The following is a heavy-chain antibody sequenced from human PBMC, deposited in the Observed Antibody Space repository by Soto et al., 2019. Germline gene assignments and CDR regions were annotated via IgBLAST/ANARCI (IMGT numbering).Heavy chain of an antibody. CDR3: ARRYDSSGPYDAFDI. V-gene: IGHV5-51*01. Sequence: GESLKISCKGSGYSFTSYWIGWVRQMPGKGLEWMGIIYPGDSDTRYSPSFQGQVTISADKSISTAYLQWSSLKASDTAMYYCARRYDSSGPYDAFDIWGQGTMVTVPS. CDR2: IYPGDSDT. D-gene: IGHD3-22*01. J-gene: IGHJ3*02. CDR1: GYSFTSYW.